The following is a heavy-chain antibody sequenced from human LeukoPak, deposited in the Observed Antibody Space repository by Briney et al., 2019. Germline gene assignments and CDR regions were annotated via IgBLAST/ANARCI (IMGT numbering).Heavy chain of an antibody. D-gene: IGHD2-2*01. CDR3: AGQSYKLLSPGWFDP. CDR2: IIPVFGTA. CDR1: GGTFSDYS. V-gene: IGHV1-69*13. J-gene: IGHJ5*02. Sequence: GASVKVSCKASGGTFSDYSINWVRQAPGQGLEWVGRIIPVFGTATYAQRFQGRVAITADESTTTAYMQLSSLRSEDTAVYYCAGQSYKLLSPGWFDPWGQGTLVTVSS.